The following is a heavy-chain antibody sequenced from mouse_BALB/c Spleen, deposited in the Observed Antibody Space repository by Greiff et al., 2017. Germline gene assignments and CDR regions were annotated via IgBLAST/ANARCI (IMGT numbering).Heavy chain of an antibody. CDR2: IWAGGST. CDR1: GFSLTSYG. D-gene: IGHD1-2*01. V-gene: IGHV2-9*02. Sequence: VQVVESGPGLVAPSQSLSITCTVSGFSLTSYGVHWVRQPPGKGLEWLGVIWAGGSTNYNSALMSRLSISKDNSKSQVFLKMNSLQTDDTAMYYCARVDTTARGFAYWGQGTLVTVSA. J-gene: IGHJ3*01. CDR3: ARVDTTARGFAY.